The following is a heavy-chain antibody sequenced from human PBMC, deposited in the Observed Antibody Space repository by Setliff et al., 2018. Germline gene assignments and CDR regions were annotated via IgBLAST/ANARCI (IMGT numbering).Heavy chain of an antibody. CDR1: GGSISSGGYY. J-gene: IGHJ6*03. V-gene: IGHV4-31*03. Sequence: LSLTCTVSGGSISSGGYYWSWIRQHPGKGLEWIGYIYYSGSTSYYNPSLKSRVTISVDTSKNQFSLKLSSVTAADTAVYYCARHRIAAAVHMDVWGKGTTVTVSS. CDR2: IYYSGSTS. D-gene: IGHD6-13*01. CDR3: ARHRIAAAVHMDV.